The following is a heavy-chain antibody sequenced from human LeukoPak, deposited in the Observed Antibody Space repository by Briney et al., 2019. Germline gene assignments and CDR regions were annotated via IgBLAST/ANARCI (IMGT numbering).Heavy chain of an antibody. V-gene: IGHV1-8*01. CDR2: MNPNSGNT. CDR1: GYTFTSYD. CDR3: ARKGYYDSSGYYYS. D-gene: IGHD3-22*01. Sequence: GASVKVSCKASGYTFTSYDINWVRQATGQGLEWMGWMNPNSGNTGCAQKFQGRVTMTRNTSISTAYMELSSLRSEDTAVYYCARKGYYDSSGYYYSWGQGTLVTVSS. J-gene: IGHJ4*02.